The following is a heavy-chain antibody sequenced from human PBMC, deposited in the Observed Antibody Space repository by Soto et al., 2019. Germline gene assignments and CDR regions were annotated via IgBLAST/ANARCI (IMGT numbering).Heavy chain of an antibody. CDR2: IIPFFHAA. V-gene: IGHV1-69*01. CDR3: ARDLISNYHSYGMDV. CDR1: ADTFSSSA. J-gene: IGHJ6*02. Sequence: QVQLVQSGAEVKKPGSSVKVSCKASADTFSSSAFSWVRQAPGQGLEWMGGIIPFFHAANYAQRCQGRVTITADESTITVYMELSSLRAEDTAVYYCARDLISNYHSYGMDVWGQGPTVAVSS.